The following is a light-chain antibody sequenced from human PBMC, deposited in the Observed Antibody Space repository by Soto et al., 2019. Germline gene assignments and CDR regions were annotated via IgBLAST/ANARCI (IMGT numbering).Light chain of an antibody. CDR2: LNSDGSH. CDR1: SGHSSYA. V-gene: IGLV4-69*01. J-gene: IGLJ3*02. CDR3: QTWGTGIWV. Sequence: QAVLTQSPSASASLGASVKLTCTLSSGHSSYAIAWHQQQPEKGPRYLMKLNSDGSHSKGDGIPDRFSGSSSGAERYLTISSLQSEDEADYYCQTWGTGIWVFGGGTKRTVL.